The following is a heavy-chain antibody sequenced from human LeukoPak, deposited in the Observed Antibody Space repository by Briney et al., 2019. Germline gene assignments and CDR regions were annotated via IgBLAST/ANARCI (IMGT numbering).Heavy chain of an antibody. J-gene: IGHJ4*02. D-gene: IGHD3-9*01. CDR1: VFTFSSYA. V-gene: IGHV3-23*01. CDR3: AKEPYYDTYYFDY. CDR2: ISGSGGST. Sequence: GGSLRLSCAASVFTFSSYAMSWVRQAPGKGREWVSAISGSGGSTYYADSVKGRFTISRDNSKNTLYLQMNSLRAEDTAVYYCAKEPYYDTYYFDYWGQGTLVTVSS.